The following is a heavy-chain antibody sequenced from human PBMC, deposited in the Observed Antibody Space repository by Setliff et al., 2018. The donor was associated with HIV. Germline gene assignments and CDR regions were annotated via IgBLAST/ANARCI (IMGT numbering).Heavy chain of an antibody. J-gene: IGHJ4*02. CDR3: ARLSDTAMASFDS. CDR1: GGSISTYH. CDR2: IYKSGST. D-gene: IGHD5-18*01. Sequence: ETLSLTCSVSGGSISTYHWSWIRQPPGKGLEWIGYIYKSGSTNYSPSLKSRVTISPGTSKNQFSLKLTSVTAADTAVYYCARLSDTAMASFDSWGRGILVTVSS. V-gene: IGHV4-59*08.